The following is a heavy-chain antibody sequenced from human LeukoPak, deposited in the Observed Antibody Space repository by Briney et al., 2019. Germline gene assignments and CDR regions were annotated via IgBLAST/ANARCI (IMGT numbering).Heavy chain of an antibody. V-gene: IGHV3-9*01. D-gene: IGHD4-23*01. CDR1: GFTFDDYA. Sequence: PGRSLRLSCAASGFTFDDYAMHWVRQAPGKGLEWVSGISWNSGSIGYADSVKGRFTISRDNAKNSLYLQMNSLRAEDTALYCCAKDSGPYGNPALDYWGQGTLVTVSS. J-gene: IGHJ4*02. CDR3: AKDSGPYGNPALDY. CDR2: ISWNSGSI.